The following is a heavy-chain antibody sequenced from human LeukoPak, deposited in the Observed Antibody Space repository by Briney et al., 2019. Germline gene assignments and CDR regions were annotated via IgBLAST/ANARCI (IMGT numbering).Heavy chain of an antibody. CDR2: INHSGST. CDR3: ARAWRPTPKPTYYYDSSGYYALDY. V-gene: IGHV4-34*01. CDR1: GGSFSGYY. Sequence: PSETLSLTCAVYGGSFSGYYWSWIRQPPGKGGEWIGEINHSGSTNYNPSLKSRVTISVDTSKNQFSLKLSSVTAADTAVYYCARAWRPTPKPTYYYDSSGYYALDYWGQGTLVTVSS. J-gene: IGHJ4*02. D-gene: IGHD3-22*01.